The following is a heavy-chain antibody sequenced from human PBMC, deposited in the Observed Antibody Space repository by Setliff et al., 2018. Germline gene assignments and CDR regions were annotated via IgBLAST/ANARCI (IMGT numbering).Heavy chain of an antibody. CDR2: IYIGGRA. D-gene: IGHD6-19*01. CDR3: AREQWLDPPGYYYMDV. V-gene: IGHV4-4*07. J-gene: IGHJ6*03. Sequence: SETLSLTCTVSGGSISSYYWSWIRQPAGKGLEWIGHIYIGGRANYNPSLKSPVTMSIDTSKNQFSLKLNSVTAADMAVYYCAREQWLDPPGYYYMDVWAKGTTVTVSS. CDR1: GGSISSYY.